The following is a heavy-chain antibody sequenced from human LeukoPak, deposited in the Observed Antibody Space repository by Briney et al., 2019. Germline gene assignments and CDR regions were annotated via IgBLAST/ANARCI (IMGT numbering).Heavy chain of an antibody. Sequence: GASVKVSCKASGYTFTSSAASWVRQAPGQGLEWMGWVSGYNGNTNYAQKFQGRVTMTTDTFTSTAYMELTSLRSDDTAVYYCARDPPALFYFDYWGQGTLVTVSS. CDR3: ARDPPALFYFDY. CDR1: GYTFTSSA. V-gene: IGHV1-18*01. J-gene: IGHJ4*02. CDR2: VSGYNGNT.